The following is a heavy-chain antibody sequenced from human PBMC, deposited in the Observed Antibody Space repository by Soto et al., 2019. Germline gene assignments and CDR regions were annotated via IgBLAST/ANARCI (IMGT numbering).Heavy chain of an antibody. J-gene: IGHJ4*02. CDR2: IVPIYRTA. Sequence: QVQLVQSGAEMRRPGSSVKVSCKASGGTFSSYRINWVRQAPGQGLEWVGGIVPIYRTADYAQKFQGRVTITADEPARTAYMELRGLKSQDTAVYYCARDSGAKLSSSWGQGTLVTVSS. CDR3: ARDSGAKLSSS. V-gene: IGHV1-69*01. CDR1: GGTFSSYR. D-gene: IGHD6-13*01.